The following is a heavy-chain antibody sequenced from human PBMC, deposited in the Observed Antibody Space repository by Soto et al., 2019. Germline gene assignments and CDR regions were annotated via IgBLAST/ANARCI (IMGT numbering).Heavy chain of an antibody. V-gene: IGHV3-7*03. J-gene: IGHJ6*02. D-gene: IGHD2-2*01. CDR2: IKQDGSGK. CDR3: TRGTELVYCTSTSCPGMDV. CDR1: GFTFSSHW. Sequence: LSLSFAASGFTFSSHWMSWVRQAPGKGLEWVANIKQDGSGKFYVDSVKGRFTISRDNAKNSLYLQMSSLRAEDTAVYYCTRGTELVYCTSTSCPGMDVWGQGTTVTVSS.